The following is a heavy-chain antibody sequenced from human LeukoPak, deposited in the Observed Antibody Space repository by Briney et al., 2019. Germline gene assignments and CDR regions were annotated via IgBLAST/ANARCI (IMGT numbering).Heavy chain of an antibody. J-gene: IGHJ4*02. CDR2: ISGGGGTT. CDR3: AKDHVYYFDSSGYSCDY. Sequence: GGSLRLSCAVSGFTFSNYAMSWVRQAPGKGLEWVSGISGGGGTTYYADSVKGRFTISRDNSKNTLYLQMHSLRAEDTAVYYCAKDHVYYFDSSGYSCDYWGQGSLVTVSS. V-gene: IGHV3-23*01. D-gene: IGHD3-22*01. CDR1: GFTFSNYA.